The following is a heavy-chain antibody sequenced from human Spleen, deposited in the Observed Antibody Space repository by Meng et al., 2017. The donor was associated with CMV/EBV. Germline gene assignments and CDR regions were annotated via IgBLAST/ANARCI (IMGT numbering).Heavy chain of an antibody. V-gene: IGHV3-7*01. CDR1: GFTFSNAW. Sequence: GESLNISCAASGFTFSNAWISWVRQAPGKGLERVANIKQDENERYYGDSVKGRFTISRDNAKNSLYLQINSLRVEDTALYHCVRVGPGPGGAFDLWGQGEMVTVSS. CDR2: IKQDENER. J-gene: IGHJ3*01. CDR3: VRVGPGPGGAFDL. D-gene: IGHD3-10*01.